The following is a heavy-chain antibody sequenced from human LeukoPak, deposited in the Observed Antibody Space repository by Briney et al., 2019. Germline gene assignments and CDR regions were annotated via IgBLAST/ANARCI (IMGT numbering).Heavy chain of an antibody. D-gene: IGHD1-26*01. CDR3: ARRRYSGSSQHFDY. CDR1: GFTFDDHD. CDR2: LNWNGGST. J-gene: IGHJ4*02. Sequence: PGGSLRLSCAASGFTFDDHDMSWVRQAPGKGLEWVSGLNWNGGSTGYADSVRGRFTISRDTAKNSLYLQMNSLRAEDTALYYCARRRYSGSSQHFDYWGQGTLVTVSS. V-gene: IGHV3-20*04.